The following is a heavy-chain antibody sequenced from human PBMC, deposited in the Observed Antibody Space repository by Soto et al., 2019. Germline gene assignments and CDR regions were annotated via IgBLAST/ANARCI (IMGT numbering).Heavy chain of an antibody. CDR3: AKDYGGYYYGSGIFDY. J-gene: IGHJ4*02. D-gene: IGHD3-10*01. Sequence: GGSLRLSCAASGFTFSSYAMSWVRQAPGKGLEWVSAISGSGGSTYYADSVKGRFTISRDNSKNTLYLQMNSLRAEDTAVYYCAKDYGGYYYGSGIFDYWGQGTLVTVSS. CDR2: ISGSGGST. V-gene: IGHV3-23*01. CDR1: GFTFSSYA.